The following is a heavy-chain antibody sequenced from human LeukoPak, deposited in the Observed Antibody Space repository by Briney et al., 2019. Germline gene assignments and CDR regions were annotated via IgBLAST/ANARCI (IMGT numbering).Heavy chain of an antibody. V-gene: IGHV3-11*03. CDR3: ASGSSSWYSVGD. CDR1: GFTFSDYY. Sequence: KPGGSLRLSCAASGFTFSDYYMSWIRQAPGKGLEWVSYISSSSSYTNYADSVKGRFTISRDNAKNSQYLQMNSLRAEDTAVYYCASGSSSWYSVGDWGQGTLVTVSS. CDR2: ISSSSSYT. D-gene: IGHD6-13*01. J-gene: IGHJ4*02.